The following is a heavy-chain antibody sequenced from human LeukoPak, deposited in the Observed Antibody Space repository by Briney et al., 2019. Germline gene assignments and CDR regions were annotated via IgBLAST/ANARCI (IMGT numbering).Heavy chain of an antibody. V-gene: IGHV3-30*18. CDR1: GFTFSSYG. CDR2: ISYDGSNK. CDR3: AKDHLEDYFDY. Sequence: GKSLRLSCAASGFTFSSYGMHWVRQAPGKGLEWVAVISYDGSNKYYADSVKGRFTTSRDNSKNTLYLQMNSLRAEDTAVYYCAKDHLEDYFDYWGQGTLVTVSS. J-gene: IGHJ4*02.